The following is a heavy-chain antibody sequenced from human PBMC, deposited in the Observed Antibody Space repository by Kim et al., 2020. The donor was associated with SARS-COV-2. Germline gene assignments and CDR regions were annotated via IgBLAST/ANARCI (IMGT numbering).Heavy chain of an antibody. CDR2: I. V-gene: IGHV3-48*03. D-gene: IGHD4-4*01. J-gene: IGHJ4*02. Sequence: IYSAASVRGRFTIAGENDKNSLFMQMNSLRAEDTAVYYCARGPNYSPFDYWGQGTLVTVSS. CDR3: ARGPNYSPFDY.